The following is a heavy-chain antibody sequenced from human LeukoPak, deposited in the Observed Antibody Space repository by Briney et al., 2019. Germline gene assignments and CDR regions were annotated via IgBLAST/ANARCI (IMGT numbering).Heavy chain of an antibody. CDR3: AKGGGTGYSSSWFSN. J-gene: IGHJ4*02. CDR2: ITSSSSYI. Sequence: GGSLRLSCAGSGFTFSSYSMNWVRQAPGKGLEWVSSITSSSSYIYYADSVKGRFTISRDNSKNTLYLQMNSLRAGDTAVYYCAKGGGTGYSSSWFSNWGQGTLVTVSS. V-gene: IGHV3-21*01. CDR1: GFTFSSYS. D-gene: IGHD6-13*01.